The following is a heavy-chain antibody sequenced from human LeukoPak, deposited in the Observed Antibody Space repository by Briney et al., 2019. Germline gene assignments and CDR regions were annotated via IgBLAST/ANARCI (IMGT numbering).Heavy chain of an antibody. CDR3: AKVGWGDYYGMDV. CDR2: ISSDAINE. Sequence: GRSLRLSCAASGSTFSSSVMHWVRQAPGKGLEWVAVISSDAINEYYAHSVKGRFTISRDNYENTLYLQMNSLRAEDTAVYYCAKVGWGDYYGMDVWGKGTTVTVSS. CDR1: GSTFSSSV. J-gene: IGHJ6*04. V-gene: IGHV3-30*18. D-gene: IGHD3-16*01.